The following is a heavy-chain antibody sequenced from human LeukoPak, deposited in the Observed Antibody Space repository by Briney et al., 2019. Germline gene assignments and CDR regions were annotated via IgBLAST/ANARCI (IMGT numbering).Heavy chain of an antibody. D-gene: IGHD2-2*01. V-gene: IGHV3-21*01. CDR2: ISSSSSYI. J-gene: IGHJ4*02. CDR1: GFTFSSYS. Sequence: GGSLRLSCAASGFTFSSYSMNWVRQAPGKGLEWVSSISSSSSYIYYADSVKGRFTISRDNAKNSLYLQMNSLRAEDTAVYYCARDEALGYCSSTSCGGSDYWGQGTLVTVSS. CDR3: ARDEALGYCSSTSCGGSDY.